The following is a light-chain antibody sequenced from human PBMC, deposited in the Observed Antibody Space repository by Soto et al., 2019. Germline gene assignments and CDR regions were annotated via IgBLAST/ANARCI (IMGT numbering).Light chain of an antibody. V-gene: IGKV1-5*03. CDR3: QPYNSYSEA. CDR2: KAS. CDR1: QTISSW. J-gene: IGKJ1*01. Sequence: EIPMTQSPSTLSASLGDRATITCRASQTISSWLAWYQQKPGKAPKLLIYKASTLKSGVPSRFSGSGSGTEFTLTISSLQPDDFATYYCQPYNSYSEAFGQGTKVDIK.